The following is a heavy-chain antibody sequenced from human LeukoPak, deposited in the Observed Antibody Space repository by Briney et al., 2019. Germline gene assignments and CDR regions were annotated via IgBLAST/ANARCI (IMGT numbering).Heavy chain of an antibody. Sequence: KTSETLSLTCAVYGGSFSGYYWSWIRQPPGKGLEWIGRIYTSGSTNYNPSLKSRVTMSVDTSKNQFSLKLSSVTAADTAVYYCARATYGSGIWWFDPWGQGTLVTVSS. J-gene: IGHJ5*02. D-gene: IGHD3-10*01. V-gene: IGHV4-59*10. CDR1: GGSFSGYY. CDR3: ARATYGSGIWWFDP. CDR2: IYTSGST.